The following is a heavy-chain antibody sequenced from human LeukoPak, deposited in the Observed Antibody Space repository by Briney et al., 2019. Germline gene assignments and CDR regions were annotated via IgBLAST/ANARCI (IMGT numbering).Heavy chain of an antibody. V-gene: IGHV3-48*01. CDR2: ISSSSSTI. D-gene: IGHD6-19*01. CDR1: GFTFSSYS. J-gene: IGHJ4*02. CDR3: ARLRFIAVASKVGYFDY. Sequence: PGGSLRLSCAASGFTFSSYSMNWVRQAPGKGLEWVSYISSSSSTIYYADSVKGRFTISRDNAKNSLYLQMNSLRAEDTAVYYCARLRFIAVASKVGYFDYWGQGTLVTVSS.